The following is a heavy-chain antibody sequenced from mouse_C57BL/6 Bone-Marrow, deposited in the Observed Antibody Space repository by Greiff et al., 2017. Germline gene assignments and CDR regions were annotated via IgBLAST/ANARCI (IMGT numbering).Heavy chain of an antibody. CDR1: GFTFSSYA. Sequence: EVMLVESGGGLVKPGGSLKLSCAASGFTFSSYAMSWVRQTPEKRLEWVATISDGGSYTYYPDNVKGRFTISRDNAKNNLYLQMSHLKSEDTAMYYCARGEVYSPWFAYWGQGTLVTVSA. D-gene: IGHD2-12*01. J-gene: IGHJ3*01. V-gene: IGHV5-4*03. CDR2: ISDGGSYT. CDR3: ARGEVYSPWFAY.